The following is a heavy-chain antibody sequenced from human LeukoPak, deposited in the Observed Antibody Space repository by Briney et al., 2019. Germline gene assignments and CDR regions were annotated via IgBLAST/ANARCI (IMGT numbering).Heavy chain of an antibody. CDR3: ARDSDYYDRSGYKY. D-gene: IGHD3-22*01. V-gene: IGHV3-74*01. J-gene: IGHJ4*02. CDR1: GFTFSSYW. CDR2: INSDGSSI. Sequence: GGSLRLSCAASGFTFSSYWMHWVRQAPGKGLVWVSRINSDGSSITYADSVKGRFTISRDNAKNTLNLQMNSLRAEDTAVYYCARDSDYYDRSGYKYWGQGTLVTVSS.